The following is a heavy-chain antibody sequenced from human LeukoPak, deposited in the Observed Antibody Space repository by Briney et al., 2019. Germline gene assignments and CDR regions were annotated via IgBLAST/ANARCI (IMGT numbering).Heavy chain of an antibody. J-gene: IGHJ4*02. CDR1: GFTFSSYW. V-gene: IGHV3-74*01. CDR3: ARRGYGTGTLDY. Sequence: GGSLRLSCAASGFTFSSYWMHWVRQAPGKGLVWVSRINSDGSSTSYADSVKGRFTISRDNAKNTLYLQMNSLRAEDTAVYYCARRGYGTGTLDYWGQGTLVTVSS. D-gene: IGHD2-8*02. CDR2: INSDGSST.